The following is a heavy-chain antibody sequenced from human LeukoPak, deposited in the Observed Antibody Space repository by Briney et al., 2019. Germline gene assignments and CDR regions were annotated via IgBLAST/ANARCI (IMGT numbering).Heavy chain of an antibody. CDR3: AKLTFYYDSSGHRHFDY. V-gene: IGHV3-30*18. CDR1: GFTFSSYG. CDR2: ISYDGSNK. D-gene: IGHD3-22*01. Sequence: PGRSLKLSCAASGFTFSSYGMHWVRQAPGKGLEWVAIISYDGSNKYYADSVKGRFTISRDNSKNTLYLQMNSLRAEDTAVYYCAKLTFYYDSSGHRHFDYWGQRTLVTVSS. J-gene: IGHJ4*02.